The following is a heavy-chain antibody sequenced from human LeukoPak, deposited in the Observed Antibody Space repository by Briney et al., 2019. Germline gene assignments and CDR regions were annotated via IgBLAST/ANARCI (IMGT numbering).Heavy chain of an antibody. CDR1: GYTFTSYA. J-gene: IGHJ3*02. CDR3: ARSFDDSSGPHDGAFDI. CDR2: INAGNGNT. D-gene: IGHD3-22*01. Sequence: ASVKVSCKASGYTFTSYAMHWVRQAPGQRLEWMGWINAGNGNTKYSQKFQGRVTITRDTSASTAYMELSSLRSEDTAVYYCARSFDDSSGPHDGAFDIWGQGTMVTVSS. V-gene: IGHV1-3*01.